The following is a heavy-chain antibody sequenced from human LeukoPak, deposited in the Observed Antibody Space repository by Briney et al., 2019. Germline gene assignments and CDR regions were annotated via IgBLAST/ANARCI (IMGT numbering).Heavy chain of an antibody. CDR2: IIPIFGTA. Sequence: ASVKVSCKASGGTFSSYAISWVRHAPGQGLEWMGRIIPIFGTANYAQKFQGRVTITTDESTSTAYMELSSLRSEDTAVYYCARGPRQRPYCSGGSCYQGDAFDIWGQGTMVTVSS. CDR3: ARGPRQRPYCSGGSCYQGDAFDI. CDR1: GGTFSSYA. V-gene: IGHV1-69*05. J-gene: IGHJ3*02. D-gene: IGHD2-15*01.